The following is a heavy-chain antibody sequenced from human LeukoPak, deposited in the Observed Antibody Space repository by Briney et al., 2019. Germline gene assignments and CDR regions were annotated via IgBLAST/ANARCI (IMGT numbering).Heavy chain of an antibody. CDR1: GGSFSGYY. V-gene: IGHV4-34*01. CDR2: INPSGRV. J-gene: IGHJ6*03. CDR3: ARGRQEVSMIVVVMTAVSYYLDV. Sequence: SETLSLTCAVYGGSFSGYYWTWIRQAPGKGLEWIGEINPSGRVSYNPSLKSRLTISVDASKNQFSLNLRSLTAADTAVYYCARGRQEVSMIVVVMTAVSYYLDVWGKGTTVTVS. D-gene: IGHD3-22*01.